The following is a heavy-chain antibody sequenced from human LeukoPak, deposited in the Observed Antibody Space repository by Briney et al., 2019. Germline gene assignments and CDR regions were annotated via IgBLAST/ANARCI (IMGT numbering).Heavy chain of an antibody. CDR3: ARHEEQWLAPDVN. CDR1: GGSISSYY. Sequence: PSETLSLTCTVSGGSISSYYWSWIRQPPGKGLEWIGYIYYSGSTNYNPSLKSRVTISVDTSKNQFSLKLSSVTAADTAVYYCARHEEQWLAPDVNWGQGTLVTVSS. D-gene: IGHD6-19*01. CDR2: IYYSGST. J-gene: IGHJ4*02. V-gene: IGHV4-59*08.